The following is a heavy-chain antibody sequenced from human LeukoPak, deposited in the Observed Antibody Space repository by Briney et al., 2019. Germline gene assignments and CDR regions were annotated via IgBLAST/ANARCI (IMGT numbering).Heavy chain of an antibody. CDR3: ATQILLCHYY. D-gene: IGHD2/OR15-2a*01. CDR2: SHQSGAT. Sequence: SETLSLTCTVSGYSISSGYYWGWIRQPPGKGLEWIGSSHQSGATYYNPSLKGRVTISQETSKNQLSLKLSSVTAADTAVYYCATQILLCHYYWGQGTLVTVSS. CDR1: GYSISSGYY. V-gene: IGHV4-38-2*02. J-gene: IGHJ4*02.